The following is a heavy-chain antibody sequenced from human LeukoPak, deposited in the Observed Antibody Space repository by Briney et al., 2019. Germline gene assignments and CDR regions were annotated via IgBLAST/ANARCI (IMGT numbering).Heavy chain of an antibody. J-gene: IGHJ6*04. CDR2: ISGSGGST. Sequence: GGSLRLSCTASGFTFSDYALHWVRQAPGKGLEWVSAISGSGGSTYYADSVKGRFTISRDNSKNTLYLQMNSLRAEDTAVYYCANGHWMDVWGKGTTVTVSS. V-gene: IGHV3-23*01. CDR1: GFTFSDYA. D-gene: IGHD3-3*02. CDR3: ANGHWMDV.